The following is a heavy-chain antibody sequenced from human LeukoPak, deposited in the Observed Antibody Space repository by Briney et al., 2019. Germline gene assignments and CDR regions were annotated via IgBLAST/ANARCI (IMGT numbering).Heavy chain of an antibody. V-gene: IGHV3-23*01. J-gene: IGHJ4*02. Sequence: GGSLRLSCAASGFTFSSYAVSWVRQAPGKGLEWVSAISGSGGSTYYADSVKGRFTISRDNSKNTLYLQMNSLRAEDTAIYFCAKDATPRNSIWDHFDSWGQGTLVTVSS. CDR2: ISGSGGST. D-gene: IGHD1-7*01. CDR1: GFTFSSYA. CDR3: AKDATPRNSIWDHFDS.